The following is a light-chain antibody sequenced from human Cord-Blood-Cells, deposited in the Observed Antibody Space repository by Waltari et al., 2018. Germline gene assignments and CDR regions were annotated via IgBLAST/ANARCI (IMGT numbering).Light chain of an antibody. CDR1: SSNIRAGYD. CDR3: QSYDSSLSCYV. J-gene: IGLJ1*01. CDR2: GNS. Sequence: SVLTQPPSVSGAPGQRVTISCTASSSNIRAGYDVHWYQQLPGTAPKLLIYGNSNRPSGVPDRFSCSKSGTSASLAITGLQAEDEAEYYSQSYDSSLSCYVFGTWTKVTVL. V-gene: IGLV1-40*01.